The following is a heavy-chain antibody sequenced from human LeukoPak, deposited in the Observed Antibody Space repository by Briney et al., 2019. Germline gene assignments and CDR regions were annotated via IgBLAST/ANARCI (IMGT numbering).Heavy chain of an antibody. CDR1: GGSLSSSSYY. CDR2: IYETGST. J-gene: IGHJ6*03. CDR3: ARSSIYYGSGSRAYYYYMDV. V-gene: IGHV4-39*07. D-gene: IGHD3-10*01. Sequence: SETLSLTCSVSGGSLSSSSYYWGWIRQPPGRGLEWIGNIYETGSTNYNPSLKSRVTISVDTSKNQFSLKLSSVTAADTAVYYCARSSIYYGSGSRAYYYYMDVWGKGTTVTISS.